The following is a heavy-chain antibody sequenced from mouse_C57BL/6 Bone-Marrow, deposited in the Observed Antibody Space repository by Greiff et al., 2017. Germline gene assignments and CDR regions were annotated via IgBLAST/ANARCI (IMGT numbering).Heavy chain of an antibody. CDR1: GFTFSDYG. CDR3: ARLFMITTRRTFAY. CDR2: ISNLAYSI. Sequence: EVKLMASGGGLVQPGGSLKLSCAASGFTFSDYGMAWVRQAPRKGPEWVAFISNLAYSIYYADTVTGRFTISRGNAKNTLYLEMSSLMSEDTAMYYCARLFMITTRRTFAYWGQGTLVTVSA. V-gene: IGHV5-15*01. J-gene: IGHJ3*01. D-gene: IGHD2-4*01.